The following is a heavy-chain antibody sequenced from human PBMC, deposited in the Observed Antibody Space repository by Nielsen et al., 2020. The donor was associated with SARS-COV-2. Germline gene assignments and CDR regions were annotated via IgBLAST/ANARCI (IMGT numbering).Heavy chain of an antibody. J-gene: IGHJ4*02. Sequence: WIRQPPGKGLEWVSVIYSGGSTYYADSVKGRFTISRDNSKNTLYLQMNSLRAEDTAVYYCARDRDGYNDYWGQGTLVTVSS. CDR3: ARDRDGYNDY. V-gene: IGHV3-66*01. CDR2: IYSGGST. D-gene: IGHD5-24*01.